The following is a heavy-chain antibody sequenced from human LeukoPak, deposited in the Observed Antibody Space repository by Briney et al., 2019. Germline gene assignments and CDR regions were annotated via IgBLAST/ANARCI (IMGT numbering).Heavy chain of an antibody. CDR3: AREVTLVVEPTTNAFDI. CDR1: GYTLTGYY. CDR2: INPNSGGT. Sequence: ASVKVSCKASGYTLTGYYVHWVRQAPGEGPEWVGWINPNSGGTNYAQKFQGRVTMTRDTSISTAYMELSRVTSDDTAVYYCAREVTLVVEPTTNAFDIWGQGTMVTVSS. D-gene: IGHD2-15*01. V-gene: IGHV1-2*02. J-gene: IGHJ3*02.